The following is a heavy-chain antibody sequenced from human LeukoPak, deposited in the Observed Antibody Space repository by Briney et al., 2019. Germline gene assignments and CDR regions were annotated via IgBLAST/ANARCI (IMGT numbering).Heavy chain of an antibody. CDR2: IYPGDSDT. Sequence: GESLKISCKGSGFSFISNWIGWVRQMPGKGLEWMGIIYPGDSDTRYSPSFQGQFTISADKSINTAYLQWSSLKASDTAMYYCARQYGRPFDYWGQGTLVTVSS. J-gene: IGHJ4*02. CDR3: ARQYGRPFDY. D-gene: IGHD4-17*01. V-gene: IGHV5-51*01. CDR1: GFSFISNW.